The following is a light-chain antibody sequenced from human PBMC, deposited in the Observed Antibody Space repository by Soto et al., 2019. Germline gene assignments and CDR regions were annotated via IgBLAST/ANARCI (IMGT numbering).Light chain of an antibody. V-gene: IGLV2-14*03. J-gene: IGLJ2*01. Sequence: QSVLTQPPSVSGSPGESITISCTGTSSDVGAYNYVSWYQQHPGKAPKLMIYDVSNRPSGVSNRFSGSKSGNTASLTISGLQAEDEADYYCSSYTSTNSLFGGGTKLTVL. CDR2: DVS. CDR3: SSYTSTNSL. CDR1: SSDVGAYNY.